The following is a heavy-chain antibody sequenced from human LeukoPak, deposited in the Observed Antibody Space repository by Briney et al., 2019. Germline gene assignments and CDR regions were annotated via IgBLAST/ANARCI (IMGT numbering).Heavy chain of an antibody. D-gene: IGHD3-22*01. CDR1: GFTFSSYG. Sequence: GGSLRLSCAASGFTFSSYGMHWVRQAPGKGLEWVAVISYDGSNKYYADSVKGRFTISRDNSKNTLYLQMNSLRAEDTAVYYCASITMIVVVTPYGMDVWGQGTTVTVSS. J-gene: IGHJ6*02. CDR3: ASITMIVVVTPYGMDV. CDR2: ISYDGSNK. V-gene: IGHV3-30*03.